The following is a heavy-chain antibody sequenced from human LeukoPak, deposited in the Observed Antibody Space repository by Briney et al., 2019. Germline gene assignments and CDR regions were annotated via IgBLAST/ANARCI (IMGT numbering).Heavy chain of an antibody. D-gene: IGHD3-9*01. CDR3: ARRYYDILTGHDAFDI. V-gene: IGHV4-31*03. Sequence: SETLSLTCTVSGGSISSGGYYWSWIRQHPGKGLEWIGYIYYSGSTYYNPSLKSRVTISVDTSNNQFSLRLSAVTAAETAEYYCARRYYDILTGHDAFDIWGQGTMVTVSS. J-gene: IGHJ3*02. CDR2: IYYSGST. CDR1: GGSISSGGYY.